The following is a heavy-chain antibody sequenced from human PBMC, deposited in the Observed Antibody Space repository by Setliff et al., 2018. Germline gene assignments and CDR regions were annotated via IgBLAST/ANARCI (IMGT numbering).Heavy chain of an antibody. J-gene: IGHJ6*03. CDR2: IYYTGNS. V-gene: IGHV4-39*01. CDR1: GDSLRSSGSYY. CDR3: ARHSPYYYYMDV. Sequence: LSLTCTVSGDSLRSSGSYYWAWIRQPPGKGLEWIGSIYYTGNSYYNPSLRSRITMSMDTSKNQFSLRLTSVTAADTSVYYCARHSPYYYYMDVWGNGTTVTVS.